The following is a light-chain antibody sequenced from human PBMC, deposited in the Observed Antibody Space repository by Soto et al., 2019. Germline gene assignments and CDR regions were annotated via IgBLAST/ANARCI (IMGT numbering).Light chain of an antibody. CDR1: QSISSW. CDR3: QQYNSYPHT. J-gene: IGKJ2*01. CDR2: KAS. Sequence: DIQMTQSPSTLSASVGDRVTITCRASQSISSWLAWYQQKPGKAPKLLIYKASSLESGVPSRFSGSGSGTEFPLTISSLQADDFATYYRQQYNSYPHTFGQGTKLEIK. V-gene: IGKV1-5*03.